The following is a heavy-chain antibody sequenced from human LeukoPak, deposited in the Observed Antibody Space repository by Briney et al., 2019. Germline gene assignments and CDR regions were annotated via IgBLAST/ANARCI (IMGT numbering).Heavy chain of an antibody. CDR3: ARAAVPAGFDS. J-gene: IGHJ5*01. Sequence: GGSLRLSCAASGFTFRSHWMLWVRHGPGREVVWVSYIKGDGSDITYAHSVKGRFTITRDNANNTLFLQMNILRAEDTAIYYCARAAVPAGFDSWGQGTLVTVSS. CDR2: IKGDGSDI. D-gene: IGHD4-17*01. CDR1: GFTFRSHW. V-gene: IGHV3-74*01.